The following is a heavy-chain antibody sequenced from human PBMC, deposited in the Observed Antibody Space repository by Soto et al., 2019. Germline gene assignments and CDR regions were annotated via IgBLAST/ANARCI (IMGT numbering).Heavy chain of an antibody. CDR1: GFTFSDYY. CDR3: ARSGDNFNVLDY. J-gene: IGHJ4*02. V-gene: IGHV3-11*06. D-gene: IGHD1-1*01. Sequence: GGALRRSCAASGFTFSDYYMSWVRQAPGRGLEWISYSSNSGTFARYATSVKGRFSISRDNANNSLYLEMNSLRVEDTAVYYCARSGDNFNVLDYWGQGPPVTVSS. CDR2: SSNSGTFA.